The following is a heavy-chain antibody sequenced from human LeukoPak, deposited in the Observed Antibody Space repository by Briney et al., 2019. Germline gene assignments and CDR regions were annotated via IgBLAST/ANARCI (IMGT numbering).Heavy chain of an antibody. Sequence: TYSSHAGSECRHRPWPGHEKNTAISGSGGSTYYADSVKGRFTISRDNSKNTLYLQMNSLRAEDTAVYYCASVGTRITTGVDYWGQGTLVTVSS. V-gene: IGHV3-23*01. D-gene: IGHD3-22*01. CDR3: ASVGTRITTGVDY. J-gene: IGHJ4*02. CDR2: ISGSGGST. CDR1: TYSSHA.